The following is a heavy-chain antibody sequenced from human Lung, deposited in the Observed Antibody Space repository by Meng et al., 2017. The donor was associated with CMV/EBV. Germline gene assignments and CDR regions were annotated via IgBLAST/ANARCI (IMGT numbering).Heavy chain of an antibody. Sequence: SGISFVGYGVIWSRRVRRNGVEGVSWIDLKGCNTVYTDSVKGRNSVSSNNTKNSLYLQMVSLSVENAALYYCAKTNHKVIFGSWFDSWGQGTLVTVSS. CDR1: GISFVGYG. CDR2: IDLKGCNT. J-gene: IGHJ5*01. CDR3: AKTNHKVIFGSWFDS. D-gene: IGHD3-3*01. V-gene: IGHV3-20*03.